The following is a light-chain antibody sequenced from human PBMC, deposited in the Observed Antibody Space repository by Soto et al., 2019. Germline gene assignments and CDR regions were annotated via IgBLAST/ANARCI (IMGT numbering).Light chain of an antibody. CDR1: QSISTW. CDR2: KAS. Sequence: DIQMTQSPSTLSASVGDRATITCRASQSISTWLAWYQQKPGKAPNLLIYKASNLESGVPSRFSGSGSGTEFTLTISSLQPDDFATYYCQQYYSYSWTFGQGTKVEIK. CDR3: QQYYSYSWT. J-gene: IGKJ1*01. V-gene: IGKV1-5*03.